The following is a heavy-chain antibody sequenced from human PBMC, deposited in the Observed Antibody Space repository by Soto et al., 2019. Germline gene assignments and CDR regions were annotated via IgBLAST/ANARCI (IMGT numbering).Heavy chain of an antibody. CDR2: ISSSSSTI. D-gene: IGHD1-26*01. V-gene: IGHV3-48*02. Sequence: EVQLVESGGGLVQPGGSLRLSCAASGFTFSSYSMNWVRQAPGKGLEWVSYISSSSSTIYYADSVKGRFTISRDNAKNSLYLQMNSLRDEDTAVYYWARDHPKEVGATSFDYWGQGTLVTVSS. CDR1: GFTFSSYS. J-gene: IGHJ4*02. CDR3: ARDHPKEVGATSFDY.